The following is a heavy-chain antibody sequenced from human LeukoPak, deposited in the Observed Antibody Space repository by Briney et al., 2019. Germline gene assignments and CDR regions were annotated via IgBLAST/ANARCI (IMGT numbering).Heavy chain of an antibody. CDR2: INHSGST. CDR1: GGSFSGYY. V-gene: IGHV4-34*01. J-gene: IGHJ4*02. D-gene: IGHD6-13*01. CDR3: AREAAAGAYYFDY. Sequence: PETLSLTCAVYGGSFSGYYWSWIRQPPGKGLEWIGEINHSGSTNYNPSLKSRVTISVDTSKNQFSLKLSSVTAADTAVYYCAREAAAGAYYFDYWGQGTLVTVSS.